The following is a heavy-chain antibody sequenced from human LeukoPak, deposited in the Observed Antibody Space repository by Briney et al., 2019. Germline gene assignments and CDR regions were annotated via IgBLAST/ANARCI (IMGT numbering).Heavy chain of an antibody. V-gene: IGHV4-39*01. J-gene: IGHJ4*02. CDR1: GGSISSSSYY. Sequence: SETLSLTCTVSGGSISSSSYYWGWIRQPPGKGLEWIGSIYYSGSTYYNPSLKSRFTISVDTSKNQFSLKLSSVTAADTAVYYCVNYYDSSDYQQPNHFDYWGQGTLVNVSS. CDR3: VNYYDSSDYQQPNHFDY. D-gene: IGHD3-22*01. CDR2: IYYSGST.